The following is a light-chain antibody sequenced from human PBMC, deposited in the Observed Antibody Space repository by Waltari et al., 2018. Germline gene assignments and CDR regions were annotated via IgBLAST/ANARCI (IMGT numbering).Light chain of an antibody. V-gene: IGKV4-1*01. CDR1: QSVLYSSNNKNY. CDR3: QQYYSTPLT. J-gene: IGKJ4*01. Sequence: DIVMTQSPDSLAVSLGERATINCKSSQSVLYSSNNKNYLAWYQQKPGQPPKLLIYCASTRESGVPDRFSGSGSGTDFTLTISSLQAEDVAVYYCQQYYSTPLTFGGGTKVEIK. CDR2: CAS.